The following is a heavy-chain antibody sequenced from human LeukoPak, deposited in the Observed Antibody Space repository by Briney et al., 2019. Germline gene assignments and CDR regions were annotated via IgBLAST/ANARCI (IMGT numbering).Heavy chain of an antibody. Sequence: SETLSLTCNVSGASISDYYWSWVRQSPEKGLEWIASLLYSGSTHYNPSLRSRVAISGDTSSNQFSLILTSVTTTDTAVCYCARTGRRGYFDFWGRGTLVTVSS. CDR3: ARTGRRGYFDF. CDR2: LLYSGST. CDR1: GASISDYY. V-gene: IGHV4-59*01. D-gene: IGHD1-14*01. J-gene: IGHJ2*01.